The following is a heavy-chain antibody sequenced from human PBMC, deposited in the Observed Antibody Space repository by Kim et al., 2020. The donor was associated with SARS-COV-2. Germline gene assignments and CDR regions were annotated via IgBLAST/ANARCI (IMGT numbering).Heavy chain of an antibody. CDR3: ARDHAYFDSRGDGL. D-gene: IGHD3-22*01. J-gene: IGHJ4*02. Sequence: GGSLRLSCAASGFTFSSYSMNWVRQAPGKGLEWVAYISSSSSTIYYADSVKGRFTISRDNAKNSLYLQMNSLRDEDTAVYYCARDHAYFDSRGDGLWGQGTLVTVSS. CDR1: GFTFSSYS. V-gene: IGHV3-48*02. CDR2: ISSSSSTI.